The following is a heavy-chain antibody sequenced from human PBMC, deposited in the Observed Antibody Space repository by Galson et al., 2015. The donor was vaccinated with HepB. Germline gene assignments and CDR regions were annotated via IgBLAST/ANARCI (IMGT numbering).Heavy chain of an antibody. CDR3: ACPFLGA. D-gene: IGHD3-3*01. CDR2: IKHDGSEK. Sequence: SLRLSCAASGFIFSDYWMSWVRQAPGKGLEWVANIKHDGSEKNYVDSVKGRFTISRDNAKKSVYLQMNSLRAEDTAVYYCACPFLGAWGQGTLVTISS. J-gene: IGHJ5*02. V-gene: IGHV3-7*03. CDR1: GFIFSDYW.